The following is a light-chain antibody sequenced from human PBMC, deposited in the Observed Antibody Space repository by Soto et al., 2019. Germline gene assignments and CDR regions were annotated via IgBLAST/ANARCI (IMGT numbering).Light chain of an antibody. CDR2: VAS. V-gene: IGKV1-16*02. J-gene: IGKJ1*01. Sequence: DIKMTQSPSSLSASVGDRVTITCRASQDISNYLVWAQQKPGKAPKSLISVASNLQNGVPSKFSGSGSGTEFTLTISSLQLEDFATYYGQQYKSYPWTFGQGTKVEIK. CDR3: QQYKSYPWT. CDR1: QDISNY.